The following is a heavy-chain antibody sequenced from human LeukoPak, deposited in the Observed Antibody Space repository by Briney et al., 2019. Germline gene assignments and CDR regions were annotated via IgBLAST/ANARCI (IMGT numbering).Heavy chain of an antibody. V-gene: IGHV3-23*01. J-gene: IGHJ4*02. Sequence: GGSLRLSCAASGFTFSIYAMSWVRQAPGKGLEWVSAISGSGGSTYYADSVKGRFTISRDNSKNTLYLQMNSLRAEDAAVYYCAKTPGQGELLCDYWGQGTLVTVSS. D-gene: IGHD1-26*01. CDR3: AKTPGQGELLCDY. CDR1: GFTFSIYA. CDR2: ISGSGGST.